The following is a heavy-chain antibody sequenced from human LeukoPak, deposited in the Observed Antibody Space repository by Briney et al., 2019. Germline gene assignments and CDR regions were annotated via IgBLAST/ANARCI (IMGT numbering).Heavy chain of an antibody. CDR2: ISAYNGNT. J-gene: IGHJ1*01. D-gene: IGHD2-8*01. Sequence: ASVKVSCKASSYTFTSYGISWVRQAPGQGLEWMGWISAYNGNTNYAQKLQGRLTLTTDTSTSTAYMELRSLRSDDTAVYYCASCHCTNGVCYGECEYFQHWGQGTLVTVSS. V-gene: IGHV1-18*01. CDR1: SYTFTSYG. CDR3: ASCHCTNGVCYGECEYFQH.